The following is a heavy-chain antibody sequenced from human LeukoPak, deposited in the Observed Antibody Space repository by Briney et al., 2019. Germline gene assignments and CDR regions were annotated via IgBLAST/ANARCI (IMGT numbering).Heavy chain of an antibody. CDR2: IIPIFVTA. J-gene: IGHJ4*02. V-gene: IGHV1-69*01. CDR1: GGTFSSYA. D-gene: IGHD4-17*01. Sequence: ASVKVSCKASGGTFSSYAISWGRQAPGQGLEWMGGIIPIFVTANYAQKFQGRVTITADESTSTAYMELSSLRSEDTAVYYCARESFTVTTFFDYWGQGTLVTVSS. CDR3: ARESFTVTTFFDY.